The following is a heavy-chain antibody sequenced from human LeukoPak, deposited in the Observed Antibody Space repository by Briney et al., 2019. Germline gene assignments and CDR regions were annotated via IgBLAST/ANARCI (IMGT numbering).Heavy chain of an antibody. CDR1: GGSFSGYY. D-gene: IGHD2-15*01. CDR3: ASQRIYCSGGSCYGGYYGMDV. V-gene: IGHV4-34*01. Sequence: SETLSLTCAVYGGSFSGYYWSWIRQPPGKGLEWIGEINHSGSTNYNPSLKSRVTISVDTSKNQFSLKLSSVTAADTAVYYCASQRIYCSGGSCYGGYYGMDVWGQGTTVTVSS. J-gene: IGHJ6*02. CDR2: INHSGST.